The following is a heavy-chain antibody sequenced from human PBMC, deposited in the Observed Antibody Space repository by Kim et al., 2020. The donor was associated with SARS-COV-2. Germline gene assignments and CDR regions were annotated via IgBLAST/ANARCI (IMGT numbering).Heavy chain of an antibody. J-gene: IGHJ3*02. V-gene: IGHV3-21*01. Sequence: GGSLRLSCAASGFTFSSYSMNWVRQAPGKGLEWVSSISSSSSYIYYADSVKGRFTISRDNAKNSLYLQMNSLRAEDTAVYYCAREYRGFGEAAFDIWGQGTMVTVSS. CDR1: GFTFSSYS. CDR3: AREYRGFGEAAFDI. CDR2: ISSSSSYI. D-gene: IGHD3-10*01.